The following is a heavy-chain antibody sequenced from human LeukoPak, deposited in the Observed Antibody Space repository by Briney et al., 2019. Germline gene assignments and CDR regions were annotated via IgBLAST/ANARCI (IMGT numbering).Heavy chain of an antibody. CDR2: ISGSGGST. CDR1: GFTFSSYA. CDR3: AKDDYDYVWGSYRFNWFDP. J-gene: IGHJ5*02. Sequence: GSLRLSCAASGFTFSSYAMSWVRQAPGKGLEWVSAISGSGGSTYYADSVKGRFTISRDNSKNTLYLQMNSLRAEDTAVYYCAKDDYDYVWGSYRFNWFDPWGQGTLVTVSS. V-gene: IGHV3-23*01. D-gene: IGHD3-16*02.